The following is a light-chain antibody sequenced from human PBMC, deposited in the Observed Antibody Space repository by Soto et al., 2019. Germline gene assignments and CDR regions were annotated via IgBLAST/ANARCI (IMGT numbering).Light chain of an antibody. CDR2: KAS. V-gene: IGKV1-5*03. CDR3: QQYNTYPWT. CDR1: QSISSW. J-gene: IGKJ1*01. Sequence: DIQMTQSPSTLSASVGDRVPITCRASQSISSWLAWYQQKPGKAPKVLISKASSLESGVPSRFSGSGSVTEFTLTISSLQPDDFATYYCQQYNTYPWTFGQGTQVEIK.